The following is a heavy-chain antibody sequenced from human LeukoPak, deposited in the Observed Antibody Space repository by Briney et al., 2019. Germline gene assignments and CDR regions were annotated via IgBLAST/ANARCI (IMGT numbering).Heavy chain of an antibody. CDR2: ISGSGGST. V-gene: IGHV3-23*01. D-gene: IGHD6-19*01. CDR3: AKERASSGWYHWFDP. J-gene: IGHJ5*02. CDR1: GFTFSSYA. Sequence: GGCLRLSCAASGFTFSSYAVSWVRQAPGRGLGWGSAISGSGGSTYYADSVKGRFTISRDNSKNTLYLQMSSLRAEDTAVYYCAKERASSGWYHWFDPWGQGTLVTVSS.